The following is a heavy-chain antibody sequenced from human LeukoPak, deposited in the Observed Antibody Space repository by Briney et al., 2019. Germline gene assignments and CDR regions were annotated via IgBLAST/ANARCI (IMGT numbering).Heavy chain of an antibody. J-gene: IGHJ4*02. CDR3: ANQGSREVRGFDY. CDR2: LHYTGST. Sequence: SETLSLTCAVSGDSITSYYWNWIRQPPGKGLEWIGYLHYTGSTDYNPSLRSRVTMWVDASKKQLSLRMTPVTAADTAIYYCANQGSREVRGFDYWGLGTLVTVSS. V-gene: IGHV4-59*01. D-gene: IGHD2-2*01. CDR1: GDSITSYY.